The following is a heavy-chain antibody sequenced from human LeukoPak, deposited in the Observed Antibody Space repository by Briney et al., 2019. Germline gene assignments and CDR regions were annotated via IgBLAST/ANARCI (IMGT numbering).Heavy chain of an antibody. D-gene: IGHD3-22*01. CDR1: GFTFSTYA. CDR2: ISGSGGST. CDR3: ARGHASSGYYFFDY. Sequence: PGGSLRLSCAASGFTFSTYAMSGVRQAPGKGLEWVSAISGSGGSTYYADSVKGRFTISRDNSKNTLYLQMNSLRAEDTAVYYCARGHASSGYYFFDYWGQGTLVTVSS. V-gene: IGHV3-23*01. J-gene: IGHJ4*02.